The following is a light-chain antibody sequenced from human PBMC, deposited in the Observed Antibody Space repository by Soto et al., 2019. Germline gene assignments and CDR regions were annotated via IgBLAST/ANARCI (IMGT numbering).Light chain of an antibody. J-gene: IGKJ1*01. CDR3: QEYNSYPWT. Sequence: DIQITQSTGILSASLCGTVTISCRASQSISSWLAWYQQKPGKAPNLLIFDASTLETGVPSRFSGSEAETEFTLTISGLQPDDFATYYCQEYNSYPWTFGQGTKVDIK. V-gene: IGKV1-5*01. CDR2: DAS. CDR1: QSISSW.